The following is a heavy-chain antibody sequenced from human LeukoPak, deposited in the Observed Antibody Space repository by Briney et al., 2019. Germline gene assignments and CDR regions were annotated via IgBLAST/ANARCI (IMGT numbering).Heavy chain of an antibody. CDR2: ISGSGGST. J-gene: IGHJ4*02. CDR1: GFTFSSYA. Sequence: GGSLRLSCAASGFTFSSYAMSWVRQAPGKGLEWVSAISGSGGSTYYADSVKGRFTISRDNSKNTLYLQMNSLRAEDTAVYYCARDLCSSTSCYQSDYWGQGTLVTVSS. V-gene: IGHV3-23*01. D-gene: IGHD2-2*01. CDR3: ARDLCSSTSCYQSDY.